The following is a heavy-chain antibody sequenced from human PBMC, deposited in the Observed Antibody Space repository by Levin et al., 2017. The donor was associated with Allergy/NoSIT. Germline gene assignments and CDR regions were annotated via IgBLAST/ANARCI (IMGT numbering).Heavy chain of an antibody. Sequence: SETLSLTCTVSGGSISSSSYYWGWIRQPPGKGLEWIGIIYYVGSTYYNPSLKSRVTISVDTSKNQFSLKLKSLTAADTAVYYCARQDSAWWGNAFDIWGRGTMVTVSS. V-gene: IGHV4-39*01. CDR1: GGSISSSSYY. J-gene: IGHJ3*02. D-gene: IGHD6-19*01. CDR3: ARQDSAWWGNAFDI. CDR2: IYYVGST.